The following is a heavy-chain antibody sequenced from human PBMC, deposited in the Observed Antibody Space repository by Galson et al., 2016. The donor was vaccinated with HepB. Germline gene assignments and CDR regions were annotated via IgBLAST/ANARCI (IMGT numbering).Heavy chain of an antibody. CDR1: GFTISSNW. Sequence: SLRLSCAASGFTISSNWMNWVRQAPGKGLEWVANMNQDESDINYVDSVKGRFIISRDDAKRSVYLQINGLRAEDTAVFFCVRSSWFALDVWGQGTTVTVSS. V-gene: IGHV3-7*01. CDR2: MNQDESDI. D-gene: IGHD3-9*01. J-gene: IGHJ6*02. CDR3: VRSSWFALDV.